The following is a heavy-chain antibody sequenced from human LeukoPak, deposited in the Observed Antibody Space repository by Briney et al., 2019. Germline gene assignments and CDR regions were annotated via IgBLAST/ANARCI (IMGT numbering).Heavy chain of an antibody. CDR1: GFTFSNYW. D-gene: IGHD3-9*01. J-gene: IGHJ5*01. CDR2: IKGDGSHT. V-gene: IGHV3-74*01. CDR3: VRDWDHFDFDS. Sequence: GGSLRLSCAASGFTFSNYWMHWVRHAPGKGLVWVSRIKGDGSHTIYADSVKGRFTISRDNAKNTLYLQMKSLRAEDTAVCYCVRDWDHFDFDSWGLGTLVTVSS.